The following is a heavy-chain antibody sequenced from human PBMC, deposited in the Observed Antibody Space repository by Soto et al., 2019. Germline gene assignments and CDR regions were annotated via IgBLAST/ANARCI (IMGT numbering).Heavy chain of an antibody. CDR3: ARDLRQLLSHNYYYYYLDV. D-gene: IGHD2-2*01. V-gene: IGHV3-11*01. CDR2: IGSSGLSV. CDR1: GFTFSDYQ. J-gene: IGHJ6*03. Sequence: QVHLVESGGGLVKPGVSLRLSCAASGFTFSDYQMSWIRQAPGKGLEWVSYIGSSGLSVYYEDSVKGRFTISRDNANNSLYLEMNSLRAEDSAVYYCARDLRQLLSHNYYYYYLDVWGKGTTVSVSS.